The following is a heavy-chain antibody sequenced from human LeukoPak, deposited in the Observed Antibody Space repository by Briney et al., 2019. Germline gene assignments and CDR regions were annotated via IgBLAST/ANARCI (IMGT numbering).Heavy chain of an antibody. D-gene: IGHD3-10*01. CDR2: INHSGST. J-gene: IGHJ5*02. Sequence: SETLSLTCAVYGGSFSGYYWSWIRQPPGKGLEWIGEINHSGSTNYNPSLMSRVTISVDTSKNQFSLKLSSVTAADTAVYYCARIAMSYYYGSGSPRWFDPWGQGTLVTVSS. CDR3: ARIAMSYYYGSGSPRWFDP. CDR1: GGSFSGYY. V-gene: IGHV4-34*01.